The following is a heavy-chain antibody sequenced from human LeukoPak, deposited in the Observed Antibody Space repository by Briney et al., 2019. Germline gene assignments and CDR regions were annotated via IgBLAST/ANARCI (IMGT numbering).Heavy chain of an antibody. CDR3: ARHYGP. CDR1: GGSFSDYY. V-gene: IGHV4-34*01. Sequence: SETLSLTCAVYGGSFSDYYWGWIRQSPGKGLEWIGEVNHRGSTNYNPSLKSRLTISIDTTRSQFSLSLTSVTAADTAVYYCARHYGPWGQGTLVTVSS. D-gene: IGHD3-16*01. J-gene: IGHJ5*02. CDR2: VNHRGST.